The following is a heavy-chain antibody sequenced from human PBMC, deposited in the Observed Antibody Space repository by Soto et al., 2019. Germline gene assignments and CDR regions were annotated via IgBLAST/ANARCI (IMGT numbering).Heavy chain of an antibody. V-gene: IGHV6-1*01. CDR3: ARDRPPSIRYSSSWYGDNYYYGMDV. CDR2: TYYRSKWYN. CDR1: GDSVSSNSAA. J-gene: IGHJ6*02. Sequence: SQTLSLTCAISGDSVSSNSAAWNWIRQSPSRGLEWLGRTYYRSKWYNDYAVSVKGRITINPGTSKNQFSLQLNSVTPEDTAVYYCARDRPPSIRYSSSWYGDNYYYGMDVWGQGTTVTVSS. D-gene: IGHD6-13*01.